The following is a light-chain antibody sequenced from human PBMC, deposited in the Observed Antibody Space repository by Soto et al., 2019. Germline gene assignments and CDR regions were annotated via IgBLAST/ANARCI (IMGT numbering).Light chain of an antibody. CDR2: AAS. J-gene: IGKJ1*01. CDR3: QKYTISPSWP. Sequence: QVKQSLSALSAYIGDRVTIPCRVSKGISNYLAWYQQKPGKVPKLLIYAASTLQSGVPSRFSGSGSGTDFTLTISSLQPEDVATHYCQKYTISPSWPFGQGTKV. CDR1: KGISNY. V-gene: IGKV1-27*01.